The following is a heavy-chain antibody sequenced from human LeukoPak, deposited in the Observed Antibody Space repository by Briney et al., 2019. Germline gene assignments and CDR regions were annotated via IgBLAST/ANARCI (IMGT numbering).Heavy chain of an antibody. V-gene: IGHV5-51*01. D-gene: IGHD2-15*01. CDR2: IYPGDSDT. Sequence: GESLQISCKASGYSFTNHWINWVRQMPGKGLEWMGVIYPGDSDTRYSPSFQGQVTISADKSISTAYLQWSSLKASDTAMYYCARREDVAGRDDHWGQGTLVTVSS. CDR3: ARREDVAGRDDH. CDR1: GYSFTNHW. J-gene: IGHJ4*02.